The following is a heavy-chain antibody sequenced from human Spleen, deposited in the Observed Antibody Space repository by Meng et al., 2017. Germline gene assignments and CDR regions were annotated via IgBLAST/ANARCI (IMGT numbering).Heavy chain of an antibody. CDR3: ARGFSGSGWYYFDY. Sequence: SETLSLTCAVYGGSFSVYYWSWVRQPPGKGLEWIGEINHSGSTNYNPSLKSRVTISVDTSKNQFSLKLSSVTAAETAGYYCARGFSGSGWYYFDYWGQRTLVTVSS. CDR2: INHSGST. J-gene: IGHJ4*02. CDR1: GGSFSVYY. D-gene: IGHD6-19*01. V-gene: IGHV4-34*01.